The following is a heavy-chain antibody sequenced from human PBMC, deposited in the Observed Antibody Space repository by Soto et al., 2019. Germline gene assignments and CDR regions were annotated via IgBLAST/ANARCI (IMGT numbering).Heavy chain of an antibody. V-gene: IGHV3-21*01. Sequence: EVQLVESGGGLVKPGGSLRLSCAASGFSFSSYSMNWVRQAPGKGLEWVSSISSSASHINYADSVKGRFTISRDSAKKSLYLQMNSLRAEDTAAYYCARGYTGYCSGGTCYWFDPWGQGTLVTVSS. CDR1: GFSFSSYS. CDR2: ISSSASHI. J-gene: IGHJ5*02. D-gene: IGHD2-15*01. CDR3: ARGYTGYCSGGTCYWFDP.